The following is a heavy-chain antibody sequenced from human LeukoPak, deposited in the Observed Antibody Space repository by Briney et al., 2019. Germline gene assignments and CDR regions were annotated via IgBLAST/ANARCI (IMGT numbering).Heavy chain of an antibody. V-gene: IGHV4-34*01. D-gene: IGHD1-7*01. CDR2: INHSGST. J-gene: IGHJ4*02. CDR3: ARLAGTTVD. CDR1: GGSFSGYY. Sequence: SETLSLTCAVYGGSFSGYYWSWIRQPPGKGLEWIGEINHSGSTNYNPSLKSRVTISVDTSKNQFSLKLSSVTAADTAVYYCARLAGTTVDWGQGTLVTVSS.